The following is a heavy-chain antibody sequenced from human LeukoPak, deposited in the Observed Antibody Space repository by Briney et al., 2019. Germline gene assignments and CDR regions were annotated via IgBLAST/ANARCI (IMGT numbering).Heavy chain of an antibody. CDR2: ISSRSTYT. V-gene: IGHV3-11*03. Sequence: PGGSLRLSCAASGFIFSDYYMSWIRQAPGKGLEWVSDISSRSTYTNYADSVKGRFTISRDNAKNSLSLQMNSLRVVDTAVYYCARFYDYDSSGYYHFDYWGQGTLVTVSS. J-gene: IGHJ4*02. CDR1: GFIFSDYY. D-gene: IGHD3-22*01. CDR3: ARFYDYDSSGYYHFDY.